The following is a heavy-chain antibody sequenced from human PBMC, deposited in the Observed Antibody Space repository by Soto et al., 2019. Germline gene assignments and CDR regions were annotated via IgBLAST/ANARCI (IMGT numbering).Heavy chain of an antibody. Sequence: GGSLRLSCAASGFTFSSYAMSWVRQAPGKGLEWVSAISGSGGSTYCADSVKGRFTISRDNSKNTLYLQMNSLRAEDTAVYYCAKGYFSSSAIFGVVPMFDPWGQGTLVTVSS. V-gene: IGHV3-23*01. D-gene: IGHD3-3*01. CDR2: ISGSGGST. J-gene: IGHJ5*02. CDR3: AKGYFSSSAIFGVVPMFDP. CDR1: GFTFSSYA.